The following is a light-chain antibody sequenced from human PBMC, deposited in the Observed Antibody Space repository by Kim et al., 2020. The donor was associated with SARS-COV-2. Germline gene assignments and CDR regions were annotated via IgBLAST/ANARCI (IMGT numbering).Light chain of an antibody. V-gene: IGKV1-12*01. CDR3: QQADDFPRT. CDR1: QDISSW. J-gene: IGKJ1*01. Sequence: ASVGDGVTITCRARQDISSWLAWYQQKPGKAPKLLIYAASSLQSGVPSRFSGSGSGTDFTLTINSLQPADFATYYCQQADDFPRTFGQGTKVDIK. CDR2: AAS.